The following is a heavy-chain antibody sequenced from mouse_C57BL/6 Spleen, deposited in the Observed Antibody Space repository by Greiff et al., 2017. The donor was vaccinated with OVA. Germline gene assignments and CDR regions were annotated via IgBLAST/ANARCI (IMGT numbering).Heavy chain of an antibody. Sequence: EVQRVESEGGLVQPGSSMKLSCTASGFTFSDYYMAWVRQVPEKGLEWVANINYDGSSTYYLDSLKSRFIISRDNAKNILYLQMSSLKSEDTATYYCARAAAQAPFAYWGQGTLVTVSA. D-gene: IGHD3-2*02. V-gene: IGHV5-16*01. CDR3: ARAAAQAPFAY. CDR2: INYDGSST. J-gene: IGHJ3*01. CDR1: GFTFSDYY.